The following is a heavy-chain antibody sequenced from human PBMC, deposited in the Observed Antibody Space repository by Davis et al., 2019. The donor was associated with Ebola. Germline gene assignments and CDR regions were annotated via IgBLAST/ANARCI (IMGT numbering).Heavy chain of an antibody. CDR2: ISSSSSYT. D-gene: IGHD3-3*01. V-gene: IGHV3-11*05. Sequence: GESLKISCAASGFTFSDYYMSWIRQAPGKGLEWVSYISSSSSYTNYADSVKGRFTISRDNSRNTVYLQMTSLRAEDTAMYYCAGGDFWSGQFDYWGQGTLVTVSS. CDR1: GFTFSDYY. J-gene: IGHJ4*02. CDR3: AGGDFWSGQFDY.